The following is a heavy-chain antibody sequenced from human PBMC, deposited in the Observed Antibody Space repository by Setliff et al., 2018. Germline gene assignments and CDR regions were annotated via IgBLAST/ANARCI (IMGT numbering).Heavy chain of an antibody. J-gene: IGHJ3*02. CDR1: GFTFSGSA. CDR3: TSARDGYDVFDI. D-gene: IGHD5-18*01. V-gene: IGHV3-73*01. Sequence: AGGTLRLSCAASGFTFSGSAVYWVRQASGRGLEWVGRIRSKADSYATAYAASVKARFTISRDDSKNTAYLQVNSLKTEDTAVYYCTSARDGYDVFDIWGQGTMVTVSS. CDR2: IRSKADSYAT.